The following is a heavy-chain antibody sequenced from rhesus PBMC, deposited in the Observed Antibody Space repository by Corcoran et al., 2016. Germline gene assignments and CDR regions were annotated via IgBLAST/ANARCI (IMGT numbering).Heavy chain of an antibody. CDR3: ARYYNFWSGYYGYNSLDV. Sequence: QLQLQESGPGLVKPSETLSLTCAVSGGSISSNYWSWIRQPPGKGREGSGRISGSGGSTDYNPSLKSRVTISTDTSKNQFSLKLSSVTAADTAVYYCARYYNFWSGYYGYNSLDVWGRGVLVTVSS. V-gene: IGHV4-173*01. D-gene: IGHD3-3*01. J-gene: IGHJ5-2*02. CDR2: ISGSGGST. CDR1: GGSISSNY.